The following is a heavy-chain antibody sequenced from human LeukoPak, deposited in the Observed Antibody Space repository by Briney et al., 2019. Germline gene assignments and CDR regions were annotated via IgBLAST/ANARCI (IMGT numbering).Heavy chain of an antibody. CDR2: INPNSGGT. V-gene: IGHV1-2*02. D-gene: IGHD4-17*01. CDR1: GYTFTSYY. Sequence: ASVKVSCKASGYTFTSYYMHWVRQAPGQGLEWMGWINPNSGGTNYAQKFQGRVTMTRDTSISTAYMELSRLRSDDTAVYYCARVKEGSYGDLDYWGQGTLVTVSS. J-gene: IGHJ4*02. CDR3: ARVKEGSYGDLDY.